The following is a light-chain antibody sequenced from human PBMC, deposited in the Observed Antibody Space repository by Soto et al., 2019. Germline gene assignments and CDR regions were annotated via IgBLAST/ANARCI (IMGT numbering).Light chain of an antibody. CDR2: GAF. J-gene: IGKJ1*01. Sequence: EIVLTQSPGTLSLPPGERATLSCRASQSVSNNYLAWYQQKPGQAPRLLIYGAFSSAFTRATGVPARFSGSGSGTEFTLSISSLQSEDSAVYYCLQYNIMWSFGQGNKVDIK. CDR3: LQYNIMWS. CDR1: QSVSNN. V-gene: IGKV3-15*01.